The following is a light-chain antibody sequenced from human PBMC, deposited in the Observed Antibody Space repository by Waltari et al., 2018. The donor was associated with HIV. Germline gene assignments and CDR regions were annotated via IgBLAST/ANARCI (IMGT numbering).Light chain of an antibody. V-gene: IGLV3-25*03. J-gene: IGLJ2*01. CDR2: NDH. CDR1: ALPSQH. Sequence: SYDLTQPPSVSVSPGQTAEITCSGDALPSQHGHWYQQKPGKAPILMIYNDHERPSGIPERFSGSTSGTTVTLTISGVQAEDEADYYCQSTDISGTLVVFGGGTKLTVL. CDR3: QSTDISGTLVV.